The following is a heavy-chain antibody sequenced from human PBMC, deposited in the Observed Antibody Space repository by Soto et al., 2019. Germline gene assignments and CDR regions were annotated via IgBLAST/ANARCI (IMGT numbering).Heavy chain of an antibody. CDR2: IWYDGSNK. D-gene: IGHD6-6*01. Sequence: GGSLRLSCAASGFTFSSYGMHWVRQAPGKGLEWVAVIWYDGSNKYYADSVKGRFTISRDNSKNTLYLQMNSLRAEDTAVYYCARDGNSSSSDQHDYYYYMDVWGKGTTVTVSS. CDR3: ARDGNSSSSDQHDYYYYMDV. J-gene: IGHJ6*03. CDR1: GFTFSSYG. V-gene: IGHV3-33*01.